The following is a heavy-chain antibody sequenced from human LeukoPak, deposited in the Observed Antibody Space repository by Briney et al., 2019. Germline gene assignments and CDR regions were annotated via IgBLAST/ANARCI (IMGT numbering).Heavy chain of an antibody. CDR1: GFTFSDYY. CDR3: ARRGTTYCTVDSCHPNWFDP. V-gene: IGHV3-11*03. D-gene: IGHD2-15*01. J-gene: IGHJ5*02. Sequence: SGGSLRLSCAASGFTFSDYYTTWIRQAPGRGLEWISYINGSSSDTNYADSVRGRFTISRDNAKNSLYLLMNSLRVEDTAVYYCARRGTTYCTVDSCHPNWFDPWGQGTLVTVSS. CDR2: INGSSSDT.